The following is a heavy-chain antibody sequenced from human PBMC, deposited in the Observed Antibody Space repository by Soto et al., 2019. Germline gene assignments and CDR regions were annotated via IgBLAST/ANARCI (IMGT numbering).Heavy chain of an antibody. Sequence: QVQLVESGGGVVQPGGSLRLSCAASGFTVSINGMHWVRQAPGRGLEWVAMISYDGSEKYYADSVKGRFTVSRDNSKNTLYLQMDGLRADDTAVYYWAKDWGSSGWFNWFDPWGQGTQVAVSS. V-gene: IGHV3-30*18. CDR3: AKDWGSSGWFNWFDP. J-gene: IGHJ5*02. CDR2: ISYDGSEK. CDR1: GFTVSING. D-gene: IGHD6-19*01.